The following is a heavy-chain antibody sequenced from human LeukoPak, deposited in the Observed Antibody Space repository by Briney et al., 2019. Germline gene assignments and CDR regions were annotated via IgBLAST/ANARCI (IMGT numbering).Heavy chain of an antibody. CDR1: GLSFSNYG. J-gene: IGHJ4*02. CDR3: ARGWELDY. CDR2: ISAYNGNT. D-gene: IGHD1-26*01. Sequence: GGSLRLSCAASGLSFSNYGISWVRQAPGQGLEWMGWISAYNGNTNYAQKLQGRVTMTTDTSTSTAYMELRSLRSDDTAVYYCARGWELDYWGQGTLVTVSS. V-gene: IGHV1-18*01.